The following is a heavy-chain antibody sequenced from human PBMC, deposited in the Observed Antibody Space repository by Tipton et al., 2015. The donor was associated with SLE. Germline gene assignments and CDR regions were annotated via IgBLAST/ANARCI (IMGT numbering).Heavy chain of an antibody. V-gene: IGHV4-38-2*01. CDR3: ARGGGDSREYSW. D-gene: IGHD3-22*01. J-gene: IGHJ4*02. CDR1: VFSVSICSY. CDR2: FHQSGNYY. Sequence: TLSLTCAVSVFSVSICSYWGCIRQSPGKGLEWIGSFHQSGNYYYYNPSLKSRVTITEDTSKNEFSLKLSSVTAADTAVYYCARGGGDSREYSWWGQGTLVTVST.